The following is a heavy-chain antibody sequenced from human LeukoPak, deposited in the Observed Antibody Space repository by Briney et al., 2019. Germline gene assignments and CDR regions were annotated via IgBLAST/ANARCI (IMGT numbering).Heavy chain of an antibody. CDR3: ARGHQLELEDY. J-gene: IGHJ4*02. V-gene: IGHV1-8*01. CDR1: GYTFTSYD. D-gene: IGHD1-7*01. Sequence: ASVKLSCKASGYTFTSYDINWVRQATGQGLEWMGWMNPNSGNTGYAQKFQGRVTMTRNTSISTAYMELSSLRSEGTAVYYCARGHQLELEDYWGQGTLVTVSS. CDR2: MNPNSGNT.